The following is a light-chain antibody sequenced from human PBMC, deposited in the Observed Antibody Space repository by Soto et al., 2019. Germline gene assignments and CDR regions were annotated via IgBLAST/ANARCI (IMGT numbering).Light chain of an antibody. Sequence: ILLTHSPFTLSLSPGERSTLSCRASQTVSINYLAWYQQKPGQAPRLLIYGASSRATGIPVRFSGSGSGKELTITISRLEPEDFEVYSCQNYGRSNLNFGGGNKVDIK. CDR3: QNYGRSNLN. V-gene: IGKV3-20*01. CDR1: QTVSINY. J-gene: IGKJ4*01. CDR2: GAS.